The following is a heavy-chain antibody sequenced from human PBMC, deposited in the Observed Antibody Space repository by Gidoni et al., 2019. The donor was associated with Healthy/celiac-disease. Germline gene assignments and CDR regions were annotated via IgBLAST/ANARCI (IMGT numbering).Heavy chain of an antibody. Sequence: QVQLVQSGAEVKKPGASVKVSCKASGYTFTSSYMHWVRQAPGQGLEWMGIINPGGGSTSDAQKFQGRVTMTRDTSTSTVYLELSSLRSEDTAVYYCARGGERCSSTSCQTTALYYYYGMDVWGQGTTVTVSS. CDR3: ARGGERCSSTSCQTTALYYYYGMDV. CDR1: GYTFTSSY. D-gene: IGHD2-2*01. V-gene: IGHV1-46*01. J-gene: IGHJ6*02. CDR2: INPGGGST.